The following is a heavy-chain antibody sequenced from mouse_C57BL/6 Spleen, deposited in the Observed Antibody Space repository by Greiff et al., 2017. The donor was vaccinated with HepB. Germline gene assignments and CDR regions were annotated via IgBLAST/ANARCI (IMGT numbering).Heavy chain of an antibody. CDR3: ARGGRDYDAHFDY. J-gene: IGHJ2*01. Sequence: EVMLVESGGDLVKPGGSLKLSCAASGFTFSSYGMSWVRQTPDKRLEWVATISSGGSYTYYPDSVKGRFTISRDNAKNTLYLQMSSLKSEDTAMYNCARGGRDYDAHFDYWGQGTTRTVSS. D-gene: IGHD2-4*01. CDR1: GFTFSSYG. V-gene: IGHV5-6*01. CDR2: ISSGGSYT.